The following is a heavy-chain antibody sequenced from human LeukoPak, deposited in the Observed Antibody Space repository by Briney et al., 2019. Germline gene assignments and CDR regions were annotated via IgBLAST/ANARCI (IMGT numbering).Heavy chain of an antibody. D-gene: IGHD4-17*01. CDR1: GGSFSGYY. CDR3: ARFPTVTGSYSYFDL. CDR2: ISHSGST. J-gene: IGHJ2*01. V-gene: IGHV4-34*01. Sequence: PSETLSLTCAVYGGSFSGYYWSWIRRPLGKGLEWIGEISHSGSTNYNPSLKSRVTISVDTSKNQFSLKLSSVTAADTAVYYCARFPTVTGSYSYFDLWGRGTPVTVSS.